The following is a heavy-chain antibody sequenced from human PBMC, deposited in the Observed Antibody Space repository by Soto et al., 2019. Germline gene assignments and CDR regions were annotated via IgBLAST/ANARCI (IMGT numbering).Heavy chain of an antibody. CDR2: IYSSGST. CDR3: ARGSGNPFDY. D-gene: IGHD2-15*01. Sequence: SETLSLTCSVSGGSMNTYYRSWIRQPPGKGLERIGYIYSSGSTNYKLSLKSRVVFSVDTSKNQFSLKLSSVTAADTAVYYCARGSGNPFDYWGQGTLVTVS. V-gene: IGHV4-59*01. CDR1: GGSMNTYY. J-gene: IGHJ4*02.